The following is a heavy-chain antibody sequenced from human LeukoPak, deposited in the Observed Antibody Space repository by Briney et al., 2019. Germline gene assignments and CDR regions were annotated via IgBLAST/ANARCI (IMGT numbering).Heavy chain of an antibody. J-gene: IGHJ4*02. CDR2: ISSNGGST. CDR1: GFTFSSYA. D-gene: IGHD6-13*01. V-gene: IGHV3-64*01. Sequence: GGSLRLSCAASGFTFSSYAMHWVRQAPGKGLEYVSAISSNGGSTYYANSVKGRFTISRDNSKNTLYLQMGSLRAEDMAVYYCARSVGYSSSLGNWGQGTLVTVSS. CDR3: ARSVGYSSSLGN.